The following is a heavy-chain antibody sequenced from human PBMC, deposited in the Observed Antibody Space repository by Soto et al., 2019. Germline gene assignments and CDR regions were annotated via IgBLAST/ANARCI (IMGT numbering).Heavy chain of an antibody. CDR1: GFIFSDYG. J-gene: IGHJ4*02. D-gene: IGHD3-22*01. CDR3: AKGRLYYYDSSAYLGPDY. Sequence: GGSLRLSCAASGFIFSDYGMHWVRQAPGKGLEWVAIISYDGSNKYYADSVKGRFTISRDNSKNTLFLQMNSLRAEDTAVYYCAKGRLYYYDSSAYLGPDYWGQGTLVTVSS. V-gene: IGHV3-30*18. CDR2: ISYDGSNK.